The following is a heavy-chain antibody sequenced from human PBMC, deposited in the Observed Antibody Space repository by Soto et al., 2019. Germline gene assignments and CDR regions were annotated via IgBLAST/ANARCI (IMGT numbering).Heavy chain of an antibody. V-gene: IGHV4-59*01. D-gene: IGHD4-17*01. CDR2: IYYSGSP. CDR1: GGPISSYY. J-gene: IGHJ2*01. CDR3: AGGRGDYNGWYFDL. Sequence: SETLSLTCTVPGGPISSYYWSWIRQPPGKGLEWIGYIYYSGSPNYSPSLESRVTISEDTSKNQFSLKLSSVTAADTAIYYCAGGRGDYNGWYFDLWGRGTLVTVSS.